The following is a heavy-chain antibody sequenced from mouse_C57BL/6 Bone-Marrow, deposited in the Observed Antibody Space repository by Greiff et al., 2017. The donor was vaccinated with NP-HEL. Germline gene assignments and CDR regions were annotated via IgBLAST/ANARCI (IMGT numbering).Heavy chain of an antibody. J-gene: IGHJ1*03. CDR1: GFTFSDYG. D-gene: IGHD1-1*01. Sequence: EVHLVESGGGLVKPGGSLKLSCAASGFTFSDYGMHWVRQAPEKGLEWVAYISSGSSTIYYADTVKGRFTISRDNAKNTLFLQMTSLRSEDTAMYYCARCITTVVDWYFDVWGTGTTVTVSS. CDR3: ARCITTVVDWYFDV. CDR2: ISSGSSTI. V-gene: IGHV5-17*01.